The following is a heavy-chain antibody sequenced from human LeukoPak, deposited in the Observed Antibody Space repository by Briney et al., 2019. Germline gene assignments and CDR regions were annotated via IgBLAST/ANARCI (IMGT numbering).Heavy chain of an antibody. CDR1: GFTFNSYG. CDR3: AGGIAARVDY. D-gene: IGHD6-6*01. V-gene: IGHV3-30*03. CDR2: ISYDGPNK. Sequence: GGSLRLSCAASGFTFNSYGMHWVRQAPGKGLEWVAVISYDGPNKYYADSVKGRFTISRDDSKSTLYLQMNSLRPEDTAVYYCAGGIAARVDYWGQGTLVTVSS. J-gene: IGHJ4*02.